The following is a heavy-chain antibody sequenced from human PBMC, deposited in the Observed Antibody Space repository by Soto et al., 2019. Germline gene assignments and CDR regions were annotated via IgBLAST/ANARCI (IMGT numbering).Heavy chain of an antibody. Sequence: PGWSLRLSCAASGLTLDDYAMHWVRQALGKGLEWVSGISWDSGSIGYADSVKGRFTISRDNAKNYLYLQMNSLIPEDTALYYCAISGTYYLYNLLNPCPEATLVTFSS. V-gene: IGHV3-9*01. CDR3: AISGTYYLYNLLNP. CDR1: GLTLDDYA. J-gene: IGHJ5*02. D-gene: IGHD3-10*01. CDR2: ISWDSGSI.